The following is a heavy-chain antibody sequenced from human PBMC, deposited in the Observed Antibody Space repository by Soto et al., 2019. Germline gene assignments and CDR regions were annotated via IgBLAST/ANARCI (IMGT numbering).Heavy chain of an antibody. Sequence: QVQLVQSGAEVKKPGSSVRVSCKASGGTFSNNAISWVRQAPGQGLEWMGGIFPIFGPANYAHKFQGRVTITADESTSTFYMELSSLRSEDTAVYYCARSLDTTGYFNYWGQGTQVTVSS. J-gene: IGHJ4*02. D-gene: IGHD3-22*01. CDR3: ARSLDTTGYFNY. V-gene: IGHV1-69*01. CDR2: IFPIFGPA. CDR1: GGTFSNNA.